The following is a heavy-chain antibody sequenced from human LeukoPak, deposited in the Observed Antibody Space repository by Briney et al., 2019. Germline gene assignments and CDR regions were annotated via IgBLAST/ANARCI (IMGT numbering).Heavy chain of an antibody. J-gene: IGHJ3*02. V-gene: IGHV3-53*01. CDR2: IYSGGST. D-gene: IGHD3-22*01. Sequence: GGSLRLSCAASGFTVRNNYMSWVRQAPGKGLEWVSVIYSGGSTYYPDSVKGRFTIFRDNSKNTVYLQMNSLSAEDTAVYYCARDRYYYDSSGAFDIWGQGTMVTVSS. CDR3: ARDRYYYDSSGAFDI. CDR1: GFTVRNNY.